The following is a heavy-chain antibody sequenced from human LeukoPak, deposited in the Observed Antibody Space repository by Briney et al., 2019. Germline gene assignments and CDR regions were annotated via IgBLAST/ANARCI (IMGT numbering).Heavy chain of an antibody. CDR1: GFTFSNAW. D-gene: IGHD5-24*01. V-gene: IGHV3-15*01. Sequence: GGSLRLSCAASGFTFSNAWMTWVRQTPGKGLEWVGRIKSKTDGGTTDYAAPVKGRFTTSRDDSKNTLYLQMNSLKTEDTAIYYCTRGGWLRYYFDYWGQGTLVTVSS. J-gene: IGHJ4*02. CDR2: IKSKTDGGTT. CDR3: TRGGWLRYYFDY.